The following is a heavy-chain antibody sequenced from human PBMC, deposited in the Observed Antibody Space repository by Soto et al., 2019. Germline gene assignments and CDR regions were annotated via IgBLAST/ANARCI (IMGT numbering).Heavy chain of an antibody. CDR2: INHSGST. J-gene: IGHJ1*01. CDR3: ARGDLLENCSSTSCLEYFQH. CDR1: GGSFSGYY. Sequence: SETLSLTCAAYGGSFSGYYWSWIRQPPGKGLEWIGEINHSGSTNYNPSLKSRVTISVDTSKNQFSLKLSSVTAADTAVYYCARGDLLENCSSTSCLEYFQHWGQGTLVTVSS. D-gene: IGHD2-2*01. V-gene: IGHV4-34*01.